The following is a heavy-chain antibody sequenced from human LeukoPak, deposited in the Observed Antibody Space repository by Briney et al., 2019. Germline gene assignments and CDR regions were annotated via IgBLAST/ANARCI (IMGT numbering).Heavy chain of an antibody. J-gene: IGHJ6*02. V-gene: IGHV3-23*01. CDR3: AKRSRRLTIVRGVPREDV. Sequence: GGSLRLSCAASGFTFSSYAMNWDRQAPGKGLEWVSGISGNGGSTYYADSVKGRFTISRDNSKDTLYLQMNSLRAEDTAVYYCAKRSRRLTIVRGVPREDVWGQGTTVTVSS. D-gene: IGHD3-10*01. CDR1: GFTFSSYA. CDR2: ISGNGGST.